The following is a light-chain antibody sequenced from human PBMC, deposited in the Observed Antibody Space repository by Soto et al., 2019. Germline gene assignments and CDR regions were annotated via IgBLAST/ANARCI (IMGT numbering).Light chain of an antibody. V-gene: IGLV1-44*01. Sequence: QSVLTQPPSASGTPGQGVTISCSGSSSNIGTNTVNWYKQLPGTAPKLLIYSNDLRPSGVPDRFSGSKSGTSASLAISGLQSAEEADYYCEAWDDSRYGAVFGGGTKLTVL. CDR2: SND. CDR1: SSNIGTNT. J-gene: IGLJ2*01. CDR3: EAWDDSRYGAV.